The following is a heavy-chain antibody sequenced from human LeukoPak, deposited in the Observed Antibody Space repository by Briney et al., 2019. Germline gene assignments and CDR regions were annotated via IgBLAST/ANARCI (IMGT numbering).Heavy chain of an antibody. Sequence: SQTLSLTCAISGDSVSRYSAAWNWIRQSPSRGLEWLGRTCYKSKWYNDYAVSLKSRITISPDTSKNQFSLQLNSVTPEDTAVYFCARGPDYYFPMDVWGQGTTVTVSS. J-gene: IGHJ6*02. CDR2: TCYKSKWYN. CDR3: ARGPDYYFPMDV. V-gene: IGHV6-1*01. CDR1: GDSVSRYSAA.